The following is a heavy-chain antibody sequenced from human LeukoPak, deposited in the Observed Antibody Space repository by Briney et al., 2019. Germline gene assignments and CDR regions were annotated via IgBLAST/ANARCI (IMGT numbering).Heavy chain of an antibody. CDR1: GFTFDDYG. Sequence: GGSLRLSCAASGFTFDDYGMSWVRQAPGKGLEWVSGINWNGGSTGYADSVKGRFTISRDNAKNSLYLQINSLRAEDTAVYYCARSPSIVVVPAAHFDYWGQGTLVTVSS. J-gene: IGHJ4*02. CDR2: INWNGGST. V-gene: IGHV3-20*04. CDR3: ARSPSIVVVPAAHFDY. D-gene: IGHD2-2*01.